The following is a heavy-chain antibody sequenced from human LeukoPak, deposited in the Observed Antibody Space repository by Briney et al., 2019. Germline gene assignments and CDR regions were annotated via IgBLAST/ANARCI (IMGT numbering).Heavy chain of an antibody. Sequence: SETLSLTCTVSGGSISSCGHYWSWIPQHPGKGLEWTGNIYYSGSTYYNPSLKSRVTISVATSKNQFSLKLRSVTAADTAVYFCARDGDQLWLGGMDVWGQGTTVTVSS. CDR3: ARDGDQLWLGGMDV. CDR2: IYYSGST. CDR1: GGSISSCGHY. J-gene: IGHJ6*02. V-gene: IGHV4-31*03. D-gene: IGHD5-18*01.